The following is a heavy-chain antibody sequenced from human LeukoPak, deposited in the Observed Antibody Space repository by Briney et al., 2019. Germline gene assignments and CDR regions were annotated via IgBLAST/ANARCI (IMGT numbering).Heavy chain of an antibody. CDR1: GFNLRDYW. CDR3: VRDPSNSGNWFDL. J-gene: IGHJ5*02. CDR2: LGTDGTYT. V-gene: IGHV3-74*01. Sequence: PGGSLRLSCAASGFNLRDYWMHWVRQAPGKGLVWVSRLGTDGTYTNYGDSVRGRFTISRDHAKNTLYLQMDSLRAEDTAFYYCVRDPSNSGNWFDLWGRGTLVTVSS. D-gene: IGHD4-11*01.